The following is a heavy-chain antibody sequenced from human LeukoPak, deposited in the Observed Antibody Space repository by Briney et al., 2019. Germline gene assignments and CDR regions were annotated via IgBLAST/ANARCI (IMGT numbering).Heavy chain of an antibody. CDR3: ARARRSSSWYMGYWFDP. Sequence: SEALSLTCAVYGGSFSGYYWSWIRQPPGKGLEWIGEINHSGSTNYNPSLKSRVTISVDTSKNQFSLKLSSVTAADTAVYYCARARRSSSWYMGYWFDPWGQGTLVTVSS. J-gene: IGHJ5*02. V-gene: IGHV4-34*01. CDR1: GGSFSGYY. D-gene: IGHD6-13*01. CDR2: INHSGST.